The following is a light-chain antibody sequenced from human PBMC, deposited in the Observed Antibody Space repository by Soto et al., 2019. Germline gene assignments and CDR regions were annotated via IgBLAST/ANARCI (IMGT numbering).Light chain of an antibody. V-gene: IGLV1-40*01. CDR2: ADS. J-gene: IGLJ2*01. Sequence: QSVLTQPPSVSGAPGQRVTISCTGSSSNIGAGYDVNWYQQLPGTAPKLLIYADSNRPSGVPDRFSGSKSGTSASLAITGLQAEDEADYYCQSYDSSLSVVVFGGGTQLTVL. CDR1: SSNIGAGYD. CDR3: QSYDSSLSVVV.